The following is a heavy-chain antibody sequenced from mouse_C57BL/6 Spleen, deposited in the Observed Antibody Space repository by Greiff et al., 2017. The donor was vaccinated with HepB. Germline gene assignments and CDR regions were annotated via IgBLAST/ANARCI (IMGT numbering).Heavy chain of an antibody. J-gene: IGHJ2*01. V-gene: IGHV5-17*01. CDR3: ARQDDSYYFDY. Sequence: EVQVVESGGGLVKPGGSLKLSCAASGFTFSDYGMHWVRQAPEKGLEWVAYISSGSSTTYYADTVKGRFTISRDNAKNTLFLQMTSLRSEDTAMYYCARQDDSYYFDYWGQGTTLTVSS. D-gene: IGHD2-13*01. CDR1: GFTFSDYG. CDR2: ISSGSSTT.